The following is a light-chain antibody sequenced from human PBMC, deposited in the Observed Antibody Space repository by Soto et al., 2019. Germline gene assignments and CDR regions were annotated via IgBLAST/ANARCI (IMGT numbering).Light chain of an antibody. V-gene: IGKV3-15*01. CDR1: QSVSSN. J-gene: IGKJ2*03. Sequence: EIVMTQSPATLSVSPGERATLSCRASQSVSSNVAWYQQKRGQPPRLLLYGVSTRATGVPARFSGSGSGTEFTLTINSLQSEDFAVYYCQHYDNWPPYSFGQGTKLEI. CDR2: GVS. CDR3: QHYDNWPPYS.